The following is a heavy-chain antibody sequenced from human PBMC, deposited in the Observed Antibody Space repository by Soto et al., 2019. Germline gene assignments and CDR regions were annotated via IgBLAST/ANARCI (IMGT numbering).Heavy chain of an antibody. CDR3: ANRRGPVIFDQ. V-gene: IGHV4-39*01. CDR1: GDSISGSSFY. D-gene: IGHD3-3*01. Sequence: LQLQESGPGLVKPSETLSLICSVSGDSISGSSFYWGWIRQSPGKGLEWIASIHYSGNTYYNPSFKGRVTISVDTPKTQFSIILTSVTAADTAVYYCANRRGPVIFDQWGRGILVTASS. J-gene: IGHJ4*02. CDR2: IHYSGNT.